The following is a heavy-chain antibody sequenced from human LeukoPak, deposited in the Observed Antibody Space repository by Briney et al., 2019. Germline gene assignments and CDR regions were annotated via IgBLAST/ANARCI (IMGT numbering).Heavy chain of an antibody. Sequence: GGSLRLSCAASGSTFSSYEMNWVRQAPGKGRQYVSAISSNGGSTYYADSVKGRFTISRDNSKNTLYLQMSSLRPEDTAVYYCVKGIVVVTARAFDYWGQGTLVTVSS. D-gene: IGHD2-21*02. J-gene: IGHJ4*02. CDR2: ISSNGGST. CDR1: GSTFSSYE. CDR3: VKGIVVVTARAFDY. V-gene: IGHV3-64D*06.